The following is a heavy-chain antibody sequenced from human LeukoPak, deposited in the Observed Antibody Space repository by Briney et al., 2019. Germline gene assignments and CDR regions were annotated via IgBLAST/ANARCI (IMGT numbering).Heavy chain of an antibody. V-gene: IGHV3-73*01. CDR1: GFTFSGSA. Sequence: GGSLRLSCAASGFTFSGSAMHWVRQASGKGLEWVGRIRSKANSYATAYAASVKGRFTISRDDPKNTAYLQMNSLKTEDTAVYYCTRTKLVASGSYPNWFDPWGQGTLVTVSS. CDR3: TRTKLVASGSYPNWFDP. D-gene: IGHD1-26*01. CDR2: IRSKANSYAT. J-gene: IGHJ5*02.